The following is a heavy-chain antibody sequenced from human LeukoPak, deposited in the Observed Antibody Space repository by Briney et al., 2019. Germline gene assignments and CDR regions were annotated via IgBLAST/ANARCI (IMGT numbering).Heavy chain of an antibody. J-gene: IGHJ3*02. CDR1: GYTFTSYD. Sequence: ASVKVSCKASGYTFTSYDINWVRQATGQGLEWMGWMNPNSGNTGYAQKFQGRVTMTRNTSISTAYMELSSLRSEDTAVYYCARLGYDLGEHAFDIWGQGTMVTVSS. V-gene: IGHV1-8*01. D-gene: IGHD5-12*01. CDR2: MNPNSGNT. CDR3: ARLGYDLGEHAFDI.